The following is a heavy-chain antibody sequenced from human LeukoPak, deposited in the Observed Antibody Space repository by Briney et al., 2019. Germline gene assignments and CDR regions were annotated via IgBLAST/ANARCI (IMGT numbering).Heavy chain of an antibody. J-gene: IGHJ4*02. CDR1: GFTFSGYW. D-gene: IGHD3-16*02. CDR3: ARDLTYYDYIWGSYRESYYFDY. V-gene: IGHV3-7*01. Sequence: PGGSLRLSCAASGFTFSGYWMSWVRQAPGKGLEWVANIKQDGSEKYYVDSLKGRFTISRDNAKNSLYLQMNSLRAEDTAVYYCARDLTYYDYIWGSYRESYYFDYWGQGTLVTVSS. CDR2: IKQDGSEK.